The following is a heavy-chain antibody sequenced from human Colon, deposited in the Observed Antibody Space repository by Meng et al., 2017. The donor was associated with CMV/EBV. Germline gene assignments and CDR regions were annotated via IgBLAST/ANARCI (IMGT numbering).Heavy chain of an antibody. D-gene: IGHD6-13*01. CDR3: ARGSTYRPYYFDF. CDR1: GFTFTSYA. J-gene: IGHJ4*02. V-gene: IGHV3-23*01. CDR2: ISASGGTT. Sequence: VEVCECWGGLGQPGGSLRLSCTTSGFTFTSYAMTWVRQAPGKGLEWVSGISASGGTTYYPDSVKGRFIISRDNSKNTVYLEMSSLRADDTAVYYCARGSTYRPYYFDFWGQGTLVTVSS.